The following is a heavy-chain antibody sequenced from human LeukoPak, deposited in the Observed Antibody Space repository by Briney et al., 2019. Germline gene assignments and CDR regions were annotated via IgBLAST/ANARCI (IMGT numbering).Heavy chain of an antibody. CDR2: IYYSGST. J-gene: IGHJ3*02. CDR3: AREVAIFGVVIATQFVDI. D-gene: IGHD3-3*01. Sequence: SETLSLTCTVSGGSISSGGYYWSWIRQHPGTGLEWIGYIYYSGSTYYNPSLKSRVTISVDTSKNQFSLKLSSVTAADTAVHYCAREVAIFGVVIATQFVDIWGQGTMVTVSS. V-gene: IGHV4-31*03. CDR1: GGSISSGGYY.